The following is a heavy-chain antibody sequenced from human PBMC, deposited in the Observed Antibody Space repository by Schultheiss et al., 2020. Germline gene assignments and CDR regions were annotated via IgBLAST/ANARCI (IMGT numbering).Heavy chain of an antibody. CDR2: INHRGST. Sequence: SETLSLTCAVSGGSFDVYYWTWIRQPPGKGLEWIGEINHRGSTNYNPSLKSRVTISVDTSKNQFSLKLSSVTAADTAVYYCARGRRTWYGDSWGQGTLVTVSS. CDR3: ARGRRTWYGDS. D-gene: IGHD6-13*01. CDR1: GGSFDVYY. V-gene: IGHV4-34*01. J-gene: IGHJ4*02.